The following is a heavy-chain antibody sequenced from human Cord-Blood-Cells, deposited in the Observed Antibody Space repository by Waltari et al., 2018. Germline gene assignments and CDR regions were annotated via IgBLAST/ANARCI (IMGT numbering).Heavy chain of an antibody. Sequence: EVQLVETGGGLIQPGGSLRLYCAASGFTVSSNYMRWVRQAPGKGLEWVSVIYSGGSTYYADPVKGRFTISRDNSKNTLYLQMNSLRAEDTAVYYCAREVPSGSYDYWGQGTLVTVSS. J-gene: IGHJ4*02. CDR1: GFTVSSNY. V-gene: IGHV3-53*02. D-gene: IGHD1-26*01. CDR2: IYSGGST. CDR3: AREVPSGSYDY.